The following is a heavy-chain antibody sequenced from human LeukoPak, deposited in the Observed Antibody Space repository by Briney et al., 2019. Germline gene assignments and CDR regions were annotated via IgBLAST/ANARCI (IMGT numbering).Heavy chain of an antibody. J-gene: IGHJ6*04. CDR3: ARDGRYCSGGSCHYGMDV. Sequence: ASVNDSCKASGYTFTSYAMHWVRQAPGQRLEWMGWINSGNGNTKYSQKFQGRVTITRDTSASTAYMQLSSLRSEDTAVYYCARDGRYCSGGSCHYGMDVWGEGATFTVSS. D-gene: IGHD2-15*01. V-gene: IGHV1-3*01. CDR1: GYTFTSYA. CDR2: INSGNGNT.